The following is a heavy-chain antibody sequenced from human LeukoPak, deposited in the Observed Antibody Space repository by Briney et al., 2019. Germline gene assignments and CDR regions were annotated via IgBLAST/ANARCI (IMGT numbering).Heavy chain of an antibody. CDR2: ISGSGGST. V-gene: IGHV3-23*01. D-gene: IGHD3-22*01. CDR1: GFTFSSYG. Sequence: GGSLRLSCAASGFTFSSYGMSWVRQAPGEGLEWVSAISGSGGSTYYADSVKGRFTISRDNSKNTLYLQMNSLRAEDTAVYYCAKPSYYYDSSGYSLYYFDYWGQGTLVTVSS. J-gene: IGHJ4*02. CDR3: AKPSYYYDSSGYSLYYFDY.